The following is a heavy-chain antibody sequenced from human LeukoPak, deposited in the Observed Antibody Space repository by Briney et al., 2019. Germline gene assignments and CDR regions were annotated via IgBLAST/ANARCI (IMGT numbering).Heavy chain of an antibody. Sequence: PGGSLRLSCAASGFTFTTYAMSWVRQAPGKGLEWVSSITGIGSSTYYADSVKGRFTISRDNSKNTLYLQMNSLRAEDTAVYYCAGADSLDYWGQGTLVTVSS. J-gene: IGHJ4*02. D-gene: IGHD3-22*01. CDR2: ITGIGSST. CDR3: AGADSLDY. V-gene: IGHV3-23*01. CDR1: GFTFTTYA.